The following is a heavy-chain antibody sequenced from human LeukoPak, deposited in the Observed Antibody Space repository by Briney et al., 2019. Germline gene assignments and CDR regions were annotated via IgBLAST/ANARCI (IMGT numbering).Heavy chain of an antibody. V-gene: IGHV3-23*01. CDR1: GFTFSGYA. CDR2: ISGSGGST. CDR3: SGYITMIVVADDAFDI. J-gene: IGHJ3*02. D-gene: IGHD3-22*01. Sequence: GGSLRLSCAASGFTFSGYAMSWVRQAPGKGLEWVSAISGSGGSTYYADSVKGRFTISRDNSKNTLYLQMNSLRAEDTAVYYCSGYITMIVVADDAFDIWGQGTMVTVSS.